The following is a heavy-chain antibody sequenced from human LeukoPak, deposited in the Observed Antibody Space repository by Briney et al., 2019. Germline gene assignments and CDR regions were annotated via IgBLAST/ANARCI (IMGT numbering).Heavy chain of an antibody. J-gene: IGHJ4*02. CDR3: ARRWGNIVGVTYEY. CDR2: IYYTGST. Sequence: PSETLSLTCTISGSSITSVSHYWGWIRQPPGKGLGWIGDIYYTGSTYYSPSLRSRVTMSVHTSENQFSLRLNSVTAVDTAVYYCARRWGNIVGVTYEYWGQGTLVTVSS. V-gene: IGHV4-39*01. CDR1: GSSITSVSHY. D-gene: IGHD3-16*01.